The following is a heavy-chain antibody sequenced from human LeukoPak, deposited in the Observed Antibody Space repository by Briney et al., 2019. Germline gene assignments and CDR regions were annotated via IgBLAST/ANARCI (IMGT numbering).Heavy chain of an antibody. J-gene: IGHJ4*02. Sequence: GGSLRLSCAASGFTFSSYAMSWVRQAPGKGLEWVSAISGSGGSTYYADSVKGRFTISRDNSKNTLYLQMNSLRAEDTAVYYCAKGLRGVWGSYIFDYWGQGTLVTVSS. D-gene: IGHD3-16*01. CDR1: GFTFSSYA. CDR3: AKGLRGVWGSYIFDY. CDR2: ISGSGGST. V-gene: IGHV3-23*01.